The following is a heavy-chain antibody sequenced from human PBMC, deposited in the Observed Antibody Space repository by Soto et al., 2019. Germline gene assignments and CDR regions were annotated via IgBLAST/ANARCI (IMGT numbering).Heavy chain of an antibody. V-gene: IGHV3-48*02. CDR1: GFTFSSYS. CDR3: ARDSSWSGYYGIPTTGMDV. CDR2: ISSSSSTI. J-gene: IGHJ6*02. Sequence: VGSLRLSCAASGFTFSSYSMNWVRQAPGKGLEWVSYISSSSSTIYYADSVKGRFTISRDNAKNSLYLQMNSLRDEDTAVYYCARDSSWSGYYGIPTTGMDVWGQGTTVTVSS. D-gene: IGHD3-3*01.